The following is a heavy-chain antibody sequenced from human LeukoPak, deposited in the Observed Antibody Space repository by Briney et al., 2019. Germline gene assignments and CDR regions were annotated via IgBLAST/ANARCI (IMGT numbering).Heavy chain of an antibody. CDR2: ISSSSSTI. Sequence: GGSLRLSCAASGFTFDDYAMHWVRQAPGKGLEWVSYISSSSSTIYYADSVKGRFTISRDNARNSLYLQMNSLRAEDTAVYYCAREVHPEGYNYDLVLDYWGQGTLVTVSS. J-gene: IGHJ4*02. CDR3: AREVHPEGYNYDLVLDY. V-gene: IGHV3-48*04. CDR1: GFTFDDYA. D-gene: IGHD3-16*01.